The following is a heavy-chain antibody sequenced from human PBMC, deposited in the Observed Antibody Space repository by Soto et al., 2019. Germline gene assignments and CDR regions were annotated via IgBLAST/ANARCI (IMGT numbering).Heavy chain of an antibody. J-gene: IGHJ6*02. CDR2: IYDSGST. CDR1: GGSISSYY. CDR3: ARCLGSTGYGMDV. Sequence: SETLSLTCTVSGGSISSYYWSWIRQPPGKGLEWIGYIYDSGSTNYNPSLKSRVTISVDTSKNQFSLKLSSVTAADTAVYDGARCLGSTGYGMDVWGQGTTVTVSS. V-gene: IGHV4-59*01. D-gene: IGHD4-17*01.